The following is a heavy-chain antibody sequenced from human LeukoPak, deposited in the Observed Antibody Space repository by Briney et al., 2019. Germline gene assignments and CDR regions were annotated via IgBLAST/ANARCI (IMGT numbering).Heavy chain of an antibody. J-gene: IGHJ4*02. CDR3: ARVVRPMASESYFNY. V-gene: IGHV4-59*01. D-gene: IGHD3-10*01. CDR1: GASINTYY. Sequence: SETLSLTCTVSGASINTYYWSWIRQPPGKGLEWICSIYYSGTTSYNPSIKCRVTISIDTTKNQFSRKLSSVTAADTAVYYCARVVRPMASESYFNYWGQGTLVTVYS. CDR2: IYYSGTT.